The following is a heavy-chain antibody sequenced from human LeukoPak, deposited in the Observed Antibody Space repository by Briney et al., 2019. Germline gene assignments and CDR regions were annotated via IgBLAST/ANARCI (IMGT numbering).Heavy chain of an antibody. J-gene: IGHJ5*02. CDR2: INHSGST. CDR3: ARGRGELSNRNWFDH. V-gene: IGHV4-34*01. D-gene: IGHD3-16*02. CDR1: GGSFSGYY. Sequence: SETLSLTCAVSGGSFSGYYWSWIRQPPGKGLEWIGEINHSGSTNYNPSLKSRVTISVDTSKNQFSLKLSSVTAADTAVYYCARGRGELSNRNWFDHWGQGTLVTVSS.